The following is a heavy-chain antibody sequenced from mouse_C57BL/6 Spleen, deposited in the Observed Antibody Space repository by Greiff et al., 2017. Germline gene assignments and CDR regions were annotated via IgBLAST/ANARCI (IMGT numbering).Heavy chain of an antibody. D-gene: IGHD2-2*01. CDR2: IDPSDSYT. V-gene: IGHV1-50*01. J-gene: IGHJ3*01. Sequence: VQLQQPGAELVKPGASVKLSCKASGYTFTSYWMQWVKQRPGQGLEWIGEIDPSDSYTNYNQKFKGKATLTVDTSSSTAYMQLSSLTSEDSAVYYCARFGYRAWFAYWGQGTLVTVSA. CDR1: GYTFTSYW. CDR3: ARFGYRAWFAY.